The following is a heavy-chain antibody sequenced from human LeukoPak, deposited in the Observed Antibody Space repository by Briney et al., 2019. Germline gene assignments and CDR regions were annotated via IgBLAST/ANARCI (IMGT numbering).Heavy chain of an antibody. J-gene: IGHJ4*02. Sequence: GASVKVSCRASGYTFTCYGISWVRQAPGQGLEWMGWISAYNGNTNYAQKLQGRVTMTTDTSTSTAYMELRSLRSDDTAVYYCARVMSSPPISTYYFDYWGQGTLVTVSS. CDR1: GYTFTCYG. CDR2: ISAYNGNT. CDR3: ARVMSSPPISTYYFDY. V-gene: IGHV1-18*04. D-gene: IGHD5/OR15-5a*01.